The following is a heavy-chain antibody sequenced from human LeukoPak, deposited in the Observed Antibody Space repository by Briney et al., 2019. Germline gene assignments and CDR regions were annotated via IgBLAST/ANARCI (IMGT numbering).Heavy chain of an antibody. V-gene: IGHV1-18*01. CDR2: ISAYNGNT. D-gene: IGHD6-6*01. CDR3: ATSIAARHYYYGMDV. Sequence: ASVKVSCKASGYTFTSYGISWVRQAPGQGLEWMGWISAYNGNTNYAQKLQGRVTMTTDTSTSTAYMELRSLRSDDTAVYYCATSIAARHYYYGMDVWGQGTTVTVSS. CDR1: GYTFTSYG. J-gene: IGHJ6*02.